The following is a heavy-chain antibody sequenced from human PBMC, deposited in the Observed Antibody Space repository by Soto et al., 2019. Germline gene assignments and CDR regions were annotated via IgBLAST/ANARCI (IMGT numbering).Heavy chain of an antibody. Sequence: GGSLRLSCAASGFTFSSYSMNWVRQAPGKGLEWVSSISSSSSYIYYADSVKGRFTISRDNAKNSLYLQMNSLRAEDTAVYYCARAGTAMVLYYYYYGMDAWGQGTTVTVSS. CDR1: GFTFSSYS. CDR2: ISSSSSYI. D-gene: IGHD5-18*01. V-gene: IGHV3-21*01. CDR3: ARAGTAMVLYYYYYGMDA. J-gene: IGHJ6*02.